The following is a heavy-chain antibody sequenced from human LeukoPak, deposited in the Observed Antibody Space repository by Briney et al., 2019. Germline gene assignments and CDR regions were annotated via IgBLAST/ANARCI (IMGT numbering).Heavy chain of an antibody. CDR3: ARLSGGIPRPLPPGVATGIRYDY. V-gene: IGHV4-39*01. Sequence: PSETLSLTCTVSGGSISSSSYYWGWIRQPPGKGLEWIGSIYYSGSTYYNPSLKSRVTISVDTSKNQFSLKLSSVTAADTAVYYCARLSGGIPRPLPPGVATGIRYDYWGQGTLVTVSS. J-gene: IGHJ4*02. CDR1: GGSISSSSYY. D-gene: IGHD1-1*01. CDR2: IYYSGST.